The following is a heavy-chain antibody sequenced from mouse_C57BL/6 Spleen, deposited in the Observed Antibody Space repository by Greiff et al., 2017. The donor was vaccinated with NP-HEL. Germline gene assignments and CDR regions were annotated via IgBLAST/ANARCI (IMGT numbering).Heavy chain of an antibody. D-gene: IGHD2-3*01. CDR2: ISYDGSN. CDR1: GYSITSGYY. J-gene: IGHJ4*01. V-gene: IGHV3-6*01. CDR3: ARRRDGYYGAMDY. Sequence: EVKLQESGPGLVKPSQSLSLTCSVTGYSITSGYYWNWIRQFPGNKLEWMGYISYDGSNNYNPSLKNRISITHDTSKNQFFLKLNSVTTEDTATYYCARRRDGYYGAMDYWGQGTSVTVSS.